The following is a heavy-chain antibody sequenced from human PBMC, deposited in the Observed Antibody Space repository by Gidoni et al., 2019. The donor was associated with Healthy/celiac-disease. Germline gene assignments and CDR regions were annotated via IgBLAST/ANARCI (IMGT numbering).Heavy chain of an antibody. J-gene: IGHJ4*02. CDR2: IYWNDDK. V-gene: IGHV2-5*01. Sequence: QITLKESGPTLVKPTQTLTLTCTFSGFSLSTSGVGVGWIRQPPGKALEWLALIYWNDDKRYSPSLKSRLTITKDTSKNQVVLTMTNMDPVDTATYYCAHRRASNYYGSGNDDRYYFDYWGQGTLVTVSS. CDR1: GFSLSTSGVG. CDR3: AHRRASNYYGSGNDDRYYFDY. D-gene: IGHD3-10*01.